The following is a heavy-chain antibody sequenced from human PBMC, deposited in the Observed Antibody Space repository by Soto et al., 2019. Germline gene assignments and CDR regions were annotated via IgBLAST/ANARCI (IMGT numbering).Heavy chain of an antibody. CDR2: IYYSGST. J-gene: IGHJ4*02. CDR1: VGSISSSSYY. Sequence: QLQLQESGPGLVEPSETVSLTCTVSVGSISSSSYYWGWIRQPPGKRLEWIGSIYYSGSTYYNPSLKGGVTISVDTSKNQFSMKLSSVTAADTAVYYCARLVYDSSGYRPGWGQGTLVTVSS. D-gene: IGHD3-22*01. V-gene: IGHV4-39*01. CDR3: ARLVYDSSGYRPG.